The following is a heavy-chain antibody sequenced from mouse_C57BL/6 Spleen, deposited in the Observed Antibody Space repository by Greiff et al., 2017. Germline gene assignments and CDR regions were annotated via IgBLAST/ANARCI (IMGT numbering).Heavy chain of an antibody. Sequence: EVQLQQSGPELVKPGASVKMSCKASGYTFTDYNMHWVKQSHGKSLEWIGYINPNNGGTSYNQKFKGKATLAVNKSSSTAYMELRSLTAEDSAIYYCARLVYYFYAMDYWGQGTSVTVSS. V-gene: IGHV1-22*01. J-gene: IGHJ4*01. CDR2: INPNNGGT. CDR1: GYTFTDYN. D-gene: IGHD1-1*01. CDR3: ARLVYYFYAMDY.